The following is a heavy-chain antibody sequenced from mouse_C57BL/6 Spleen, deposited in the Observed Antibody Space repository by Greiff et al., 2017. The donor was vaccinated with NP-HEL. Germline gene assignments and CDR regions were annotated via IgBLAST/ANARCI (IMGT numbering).Heavy chain of an antibody. V-gene: IGHV1-53*01. J-gene: IGHJ1*03. D-gene: IGHD2-3*01. CDR3: ARDDGYYVNWYFDV. Sequence: QVQLQQPGTELLKPGASVKLSCKASGYTFTSYWMHWVKQRPGQGLEWIGNINPSNGGTNYNEKFKSKATLTVDKSSSTAYMQLSSLTSEDSAVYYCARDDGYYVNWYFDVWGTGTTVTVSS. CDR2: INPSNGGT. CDR1: GYTFTSYW.